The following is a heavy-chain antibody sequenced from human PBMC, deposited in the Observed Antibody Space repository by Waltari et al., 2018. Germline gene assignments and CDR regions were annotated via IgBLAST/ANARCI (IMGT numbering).Heavy chain of an antibody. V-gene: IGHV1-24*01. CDR3: VTGRTMRSVGGILVIEHGLRAGYFQF. CDR1: GNTRYELS. CDR2: FDPEQRET. J-gene: IGHJ1*01. D-gene: IGHD3-16*02. Sequence: QVQVVQSGAEVKNPGASVKVSGKVPGNTRYELSMHWVRPAPGKGLEWMGGFDPEQRETVYSQNFQGRVTITEDATTDTAYMQLTSLRPDDTAVYYCVTGRTMRSVGGILVIEHGLRAGYFQFWGQGTLVVVSS.